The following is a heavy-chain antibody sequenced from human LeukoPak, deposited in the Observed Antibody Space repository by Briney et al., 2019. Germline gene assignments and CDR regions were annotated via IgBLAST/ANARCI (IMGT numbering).Heavy chain of an antibody. J-gene: IGHJ5*02. CDR2: MNPNSGHA. V-gene: IGHV1-8*01. Sequence: ASVKVSCKASGYTFTSYDIHWVRQAAGHGLEWMGWMNPNSGHAGHAQKFEARVTMTRDTSMSTAYMELSGLTSEDTAIYYCARGPALHNKWGGGRWFDPWGQGTLVTVAS. CDR1: GYTFTSYD. CDR3: ARGPALHNKWGGGRWFDP. D-gene: IGHD1-26*01.